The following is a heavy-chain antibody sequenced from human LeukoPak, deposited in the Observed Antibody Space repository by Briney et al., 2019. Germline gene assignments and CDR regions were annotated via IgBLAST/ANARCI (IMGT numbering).Heavy chain of an antibody. CDR2: ISAYNGNT. V-gene: IGHV1-18*01. Sequence: ASVKVSCKASGYTLTSYGISWVRQAPGQGLEWMGWISAYNGNTNYAQKLQGRVTMTTDTSTSTAYMELRSLRSDDTAVYYCARDKAGYSGYDYTRGEYWFDPWGQGTLVTVSS. CDR1: GYTLTSYG. J-gene: IGHJ5*02. CDR3: ARDKAGYSGYDYTRGEYWFDP. D-gene: IGHD5-12*01.